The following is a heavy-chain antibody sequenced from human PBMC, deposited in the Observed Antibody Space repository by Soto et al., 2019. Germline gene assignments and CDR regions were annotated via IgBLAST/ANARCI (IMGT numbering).Heavy chain of an antibody. CDR3: ARGPYLDP. Sequence: PSETLSLTCAVYGGSFSGYYWSWIRQPPGKGLEWIGEINHSGSTNYNPSLKSRVTISVDTSKNQFSLKLSSVTAADTAVYYCARGPYLDPWGQGTRVTVPS. CDR1: GGSFSGYY. J-gene: IGHJ5*02. V-gene: IGHV4-34*01. CDR2: INHSGST.